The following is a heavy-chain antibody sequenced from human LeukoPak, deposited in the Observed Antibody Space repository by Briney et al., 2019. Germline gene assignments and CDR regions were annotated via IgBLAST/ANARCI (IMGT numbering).Heavy chain of an antibody. Sequence: SETLSLTCAVYGGSFSSYYWSWIRQPAGKGLEWIGRIYTSGSTNYNPSLKSRVTMSVDTSKNQFSLKLSSVTAADTAVYYCARGFGSGWYHAFDIWGQGTMVTVSS. J-gene: IGHJ3*02. CDR1: GGSFSSYY. CDR2: IYTSGST. D-gene: IGHD6-19*01. V-gene: IGHV4-59*10. CDR3: ARGFGSGWYHAFDI.